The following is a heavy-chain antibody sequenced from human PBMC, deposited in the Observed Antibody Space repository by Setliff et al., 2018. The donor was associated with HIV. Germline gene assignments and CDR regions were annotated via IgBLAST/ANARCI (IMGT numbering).Heavy chain of an antibody. CDR1: GGSFSGYY. J-gene: IGHJ6*03. V-gene: IGHV4-34*01. D-gene: IGHD1-26*01. CDR3: ARGARLLAAYSDRWDYFYMAV. Sequence: SETLSLTCAVYGGSFSGYYWSWIRQPPGKGLEWIGEINHSGSTNYNPSLKSRFIISVDTSKNQFSLKVNSMTAADTSVYYCARGARLLAAYSDRWDYFYMAVWGKGTTVTVSS. CDR2: INHSGST.